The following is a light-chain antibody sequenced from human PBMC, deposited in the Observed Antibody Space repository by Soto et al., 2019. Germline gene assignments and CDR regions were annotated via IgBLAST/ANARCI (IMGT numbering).Light chain of an antibody. Sequence: LTQSPSFLSVSKGDRVTITCRASQGISSYLAWYQQKPGKAPELLICAASLLQSVLPSRFSGSGSGTEFILTICSLPAEGFPTCCCQSYNRHRTFGQGAKV. CDR1: QGISSY. CDR3: QSYNRHRT. CDR2: AAS. J-gene: IGKJ1*01. V-gene: IGKV1-9*01.